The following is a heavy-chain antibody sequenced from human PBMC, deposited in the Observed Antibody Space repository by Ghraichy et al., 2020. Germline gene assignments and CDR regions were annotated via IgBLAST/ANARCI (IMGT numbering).Heavy chain of an antibody. CDR3: ARDIKSSSWSYYYYAMDV. CDR2: ISHDGSSK. D-gene: IGHD2-2*01. CDR1: AFTFSTYS. V-gene: IGHV3-30-3*01. Sequence: GGSLRLSCVAYAFTFSTYSMHWVRQAPGKGLEWVAVISHDGSSKYYADSVKGRFTISRDNSKNALYFQMKSLRAEDTALYYCARDIKSSSWSYYYYAMDVWGQGTTVTVSS. J-gene: IGHJ6*02.